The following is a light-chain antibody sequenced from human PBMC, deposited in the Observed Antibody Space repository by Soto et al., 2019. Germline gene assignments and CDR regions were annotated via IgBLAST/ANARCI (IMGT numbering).Light chain of an antibody. CDR2: EVS. CDR1: SSDVGGYKY. Sequence: QSALTQPASVSGSPGQSISISCIGTSSDVGGYKYVSWYQQHPGKAPKLMIYEVSNRPSGVSNRFSGSKSGNTASLTISGLQAEDEADYYCRSNTNSGTLWVFGGGTKVTVL. J-gene: IGLJ3*02. V-gene: IGLV2-14*01. CDR3: RSNTNSGTLWV.